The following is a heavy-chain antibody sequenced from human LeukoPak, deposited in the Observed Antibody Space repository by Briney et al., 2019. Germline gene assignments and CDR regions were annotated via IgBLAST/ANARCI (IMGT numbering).Heavy chain of an antibody. V-gene: IGHV4-61*02. D-gene: IGHD2-8*01. J-gene: IGHJ6*02. CDR1: GGAISSSGYY. Sequence: SETLSLTCTVSGGAISSSGYYWSWNRQPTGKGLEWIGRIYTSGSTNYNPSLNSRVTITMATSKNKFSLSLDLVTAADAAVYYCGRVSPSEVWDVWGQGTMVTVSS. CDR3: GRVSPSEVWDV. CDR2: IYTSGST.